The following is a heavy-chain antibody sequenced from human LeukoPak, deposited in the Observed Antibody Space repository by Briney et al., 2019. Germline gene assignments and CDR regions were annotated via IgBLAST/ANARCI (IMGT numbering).Heavy chain of an antibody. V-gene: IGHV4-34*01. Sequence: SETLSLTCTVSGGSISSYYWSWIRQPPGKGLEWIGEINHSGSTNYNPSLKSRVTISVDTSKNQFSLKLSSVTAADTAVYYCARRVIVVVPAAKYPFMDVWGKGTTVTVSS. CDR1: GGSISSYY. CDR2: INHSGST. CDR3: ARRVIVVVPAAKYPFMDV. D-gene: IGHD2-2*01. J-gene: IGHJ6*03.